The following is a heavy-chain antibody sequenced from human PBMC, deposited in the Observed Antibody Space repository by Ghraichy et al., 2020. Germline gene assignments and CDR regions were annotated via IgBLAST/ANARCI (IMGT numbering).Heavy chain of an antibody. CDR1: GFTFSSYA. D-gene: IGHD5-24*01. CDR2: ISGSGGST. CDR3: AKDSTPRDGYKWGYDY. J-gene: IGHJ4*02. Sequence: GGSLRLSCAASGFTFSSYAMSWVRQAPGKGLEWVSAISGSGGSTYYADSVKGRFTISRDNSKNTLYLQMNSLRAEDTAVYYCAKDSTPRDGYKWGYDYWGQGTLVTVSS. V-gene: IGHV3-23*01.